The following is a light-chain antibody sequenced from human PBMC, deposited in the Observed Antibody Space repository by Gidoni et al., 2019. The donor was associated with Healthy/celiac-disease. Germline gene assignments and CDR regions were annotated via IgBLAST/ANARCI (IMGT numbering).Light chain of an antibody. V-gene: IGLV2-14*01. CDR2: DVS. J-gene: IGLJ2*01. CDR1: SRDVGGYND. CDR3: SSYTSSSTRVV. Sequence: QSALTQPASVSGSPAQSITISCTGTSRDVGGYNDVSWYQQHPGEAPKLMIYDVSKRPSGVSNRFSGSKSGNTASLTSSGLQAEDAADYYCSSYTSSSTRVVFGGGTKLTVL.